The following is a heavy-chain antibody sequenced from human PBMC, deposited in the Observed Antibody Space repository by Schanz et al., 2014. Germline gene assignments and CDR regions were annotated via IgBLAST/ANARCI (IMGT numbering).Heavy chain of an antibody. Sequence: QVQLVQSGAEVKKPGASVKVSCKASGYTFTNYGISWVRQAPGQGLEWMGWISGYNDNTQYSQNFQGRVTMTTDTSTNTVHMELRSLQSDDTAIYYCARDKEITVAGTGAPDTWGQGTMVTVSS. CDR2: ISGYNDNT. V-gene: IGHV1-18*04. J-gene: IGHJ3*02. CDR1: GYTFTNYG. CDR3: ARDKEITVAGTGAPDT. D-gene: IGHD6-19*01.